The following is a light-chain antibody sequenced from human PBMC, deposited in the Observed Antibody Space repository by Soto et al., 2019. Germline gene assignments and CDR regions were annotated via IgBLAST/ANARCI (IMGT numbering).Light chain of an antibody. CDR2: GAS. V-gene: IGKV3-15*01. Sequence: EIVMTQSPATLSVSPGESATLSCRASQSVSSHLVWYQQKPGQAPRPLIYGASTRATGVPARFSGSGSGTEFNLTISSLQSGDFAVYYCQQGNNWPWTFGQGTKVEIK. CDR3: QQGNNWPWT. J-gene: IGKJ1*01. CDR1: QSVSSH.